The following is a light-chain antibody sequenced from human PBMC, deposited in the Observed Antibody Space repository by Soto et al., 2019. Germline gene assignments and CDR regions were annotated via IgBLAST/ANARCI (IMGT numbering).Light chain of an antibody. Sequence: QSALTQPASVSGSPGQSITISCTGTSSDVGGYNYVSWYQQHPGKAPKLMIYEVSNRASGVSNRFSGSKSGNTASLTISGLQAEDDSDYYCSSYTSSNTVVFGGGTKVTVL. CDR3: SSYTSSNTVV. CDR2: EVS. CDR1: SSDVGGYNY. V-gene: IGLV2-14*01. J-gene: IGLJ3*02.